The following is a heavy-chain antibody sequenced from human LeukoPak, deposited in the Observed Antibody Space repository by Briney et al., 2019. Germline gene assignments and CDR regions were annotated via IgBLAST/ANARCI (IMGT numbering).Heavy chain of an antibody. Sequence: SETLSLTCTVSSGSISSGSYYWRWIRQPAGKGLEWIGRIYTSGSTNYNPSLKSRVTISVDTSKNQFSLKLSYVTAADTAVYYCARDRFGELLVDYWGQGTLVTVSS. J-gene: IGHJ4*02. CDR3: ARDRFGELLVDY. D-gene: IGHD3-10*01. V-gene: IGHV4-61*02. CDR1: SGSISSGSYY. CDR2: IYTSGST.